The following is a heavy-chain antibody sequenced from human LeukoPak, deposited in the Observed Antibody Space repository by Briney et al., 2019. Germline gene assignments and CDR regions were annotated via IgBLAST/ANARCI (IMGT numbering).Heavy chain of an antibody. V-gene: IGHV1-18*01. CDR1: GYIFTSYG. J-gene: IGHJ6*02. Sequence: ASVKVSCKASGYIFTSYGISWVRQAPGQGLEWMGWISTYNGNTKYAQKFQGRVTMTTDTSTTTAYMELRSLRSDDTALYYCAREDMDVWGQGTTVTVSS. CDR2: ISTYNGNT. CDR3: AREDMDV.